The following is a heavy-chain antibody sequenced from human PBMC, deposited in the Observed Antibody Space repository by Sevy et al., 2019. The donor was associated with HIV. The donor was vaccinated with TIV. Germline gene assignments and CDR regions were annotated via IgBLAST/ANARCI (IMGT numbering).Heavy chain of an antibody. CDR2: IYYSGST. D-gene: IGHD3-22*01. Sequence: SETLSLTCTVSGGSISSSSYYWGWIRQPPGKRLEWIGSIYYSGSTYYNPSLKSRVTISVDTSKNQFSLKLSSVTAADTAVYYCALPRGDSSGYYFDYWGQGTLVTVSS. J-gene: IGHJ4*02. V-gene: IGHV4-39*01. CDR3: ALPRGDSSGYYFDY. CDR1: GGSISSSSYY.